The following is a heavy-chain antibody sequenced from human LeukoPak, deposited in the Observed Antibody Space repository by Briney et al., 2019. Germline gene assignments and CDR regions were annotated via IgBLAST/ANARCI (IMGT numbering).Heavy chain of an antibody. CDR2: IWYDGSNK. D-gene: IGHD1-26*01. J-gene: IGHJ4*02. Sequence: GGSLRLSCAASGLTFSSHGMHWVRQAPGEGLEWVAVIWYDGSNKYYADSVKGRFTISKDNSKNTLYLQMNSLRAEDTAVYYCASHSGNYPRGYFDYWGQGTLVTVSS. V-gene: IGHV3-33*01. CDR3: ASHSGNYPRGYFDY. CDR1: GLTFSSHG.